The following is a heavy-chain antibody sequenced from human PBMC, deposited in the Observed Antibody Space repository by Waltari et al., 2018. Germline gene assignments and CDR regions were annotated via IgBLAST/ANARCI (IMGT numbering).Heavy chain of an antibody. V-gene: IGHV4-39*01. J-gene: IGHJ6*03. Sequence: QLQLQESGPGLVKSSETLSLICSFPGGSISTNNFYWGWIRQTPGKGLEWIGSVHYTGNPYYNPPLKHRVTISVDSSKNEFSLRLRSVTASDTAVYYCARLFNHYIDVWGRGTAVTVSS. CDR1: GGSISTNNFY. CDR3: ARLFNHYIDV. CDR2: VHYTGNP.